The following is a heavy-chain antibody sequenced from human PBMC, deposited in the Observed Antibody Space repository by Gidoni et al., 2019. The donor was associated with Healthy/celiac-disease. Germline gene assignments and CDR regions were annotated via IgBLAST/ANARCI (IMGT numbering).Heavy chain of an antibody. CDR3: AKEWQRGISFLDY. V-gene: IGHV3-30*18. J-gene: IGHJ4*02. CDR1: GFPFSSYG. Sequence: QVQLVESGGGVVQPGRSLRLSCAASGFPFSSYGMHWVRQAPGKGLEWVAVISYDGSNKYYADSVKGRFTISRDNSKNTLYLQMNSLRGEDTAVYYCAKEWQRGISFLDYWGQGTLVTVSS. CDR2: ISYDGSNK. D-gene: IGHD6-25*01.